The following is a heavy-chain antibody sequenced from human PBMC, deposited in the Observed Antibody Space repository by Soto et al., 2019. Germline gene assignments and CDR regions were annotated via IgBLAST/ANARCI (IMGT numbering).Heavy chain of an antibody. CDR3: ARGGEGEYYGSASNWFDP. CDR2: IYYSGST. CDR1: GGSISSYY. J-gene: IGHJ5*02. V-gene: IGHV4-59*01. Sequence: SETLSLTCTVSGGSISSYYWSWIRQPPGKGLEWIGYIYYSGSTNYNPSLKSRVTISVDTSKNQFSLKLSSVTAADTAVYYCARGGEGEYYGSASNWFDPWGQGTLVTVSS. D-gene: IGHD3-10*01.